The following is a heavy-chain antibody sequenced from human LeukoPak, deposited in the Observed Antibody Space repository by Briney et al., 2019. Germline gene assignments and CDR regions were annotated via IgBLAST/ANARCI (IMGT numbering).Heavy chain of an antibody. CDR1: GGSISSYY. V-gene: IGHV4-59*01. D-gene: IGHD2-2*01. J-gene: IGHJ6*03. Sequence: SETLSLTCTVSGGSISSYYWSWIRQPPGKGLEWIGYIYYSGSTNYNPSLKSRVTISVDTSKNQFSLKLSSVTAADTAVYYCARVGSTRVNYYYYYMDVWGKGTTVTISS. CDR3: ARVGSTRVNYYYYYMDV. CDR2: IYYSGST.